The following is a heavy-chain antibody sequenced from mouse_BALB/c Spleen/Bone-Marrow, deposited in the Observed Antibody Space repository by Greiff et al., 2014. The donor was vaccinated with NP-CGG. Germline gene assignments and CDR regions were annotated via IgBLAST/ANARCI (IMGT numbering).Heavy chain of an antibody. CDR1: GYTFSSYW. CDR3: ARRGVHYWYFDV. J-gene: IGHJ1*01. CDR2: ILPGSGSS. Sequence: VQLQQSGAELMKPGASVKISCKATGYTFSSYWMEWVKQRPGHGLEWIGEILPGSGSSNYNEKFKGKATFTADTSSNTAYMQLGSLTSEDSDVYYCARRGVHYWYFDVWGAGTTVTVSS. V-gene: IGHV1-9*01.